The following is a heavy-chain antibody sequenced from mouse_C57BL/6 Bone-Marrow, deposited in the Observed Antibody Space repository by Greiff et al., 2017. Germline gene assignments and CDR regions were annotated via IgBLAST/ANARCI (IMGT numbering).Heavy chain of an antibody. CDR1: GYTFTSYW. V-gene: IGHV1-52*01. Sequence: QVQLQQPGAELVRPGSSVKLSCKASGYTFTSYWMHWVKQRPIQGLEWIGNIDPSDSDTHYNQKFKDKATLTVDTSSSTAYMQLSSLTSEDSAVYYCARDPVWFAYWGQGTLVTVSA. CDR3: ARDPVWFAY. J-gene: IGHJ3*01. CDR2: IDPSDSDT.